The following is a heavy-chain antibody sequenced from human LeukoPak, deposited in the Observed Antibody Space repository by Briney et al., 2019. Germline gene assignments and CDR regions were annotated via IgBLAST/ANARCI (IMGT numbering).Heavy chain of an antibody. D-gene: IGHD1-1*01. Sequence: PGGSLRLSCAASGFTFSSYDMHSVRQATGKGLEWVSAIGTAGDTYYPGSVKGRFTISRENAKNSLYLQMNSLRAGDTAVYYCARGNVAFDAFDIWGKGTTVTVSS. CDR2: IGTAGDT. J-gene: IGHJ3*02. CDR3: ARGNVAFDAFDI. CDR1: GFTFSSYD. V-gene: IGHV3-13*01.